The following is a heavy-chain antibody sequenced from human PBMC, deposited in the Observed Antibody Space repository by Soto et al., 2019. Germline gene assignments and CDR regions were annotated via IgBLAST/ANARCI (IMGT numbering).Heavy chain of an antibody. D-gene: IGHD2-2*01. CDR3: ATVVILVPTAYDSCYYDMDV. J-gene: IGHJ6*02. CDR2: IIPIVGTG. V-gene: IGHV1-69*06. CDR1: GGTFSNYA. Sequence: QVQLVQSGAEVRKPGSSVTVSCKASGGTFSNYAISWVRQAPGQGLEWMGGIIPIVGTGSYAQKFQGRATITADKLTTTAYMAMSRVRLEDTAVYYCATVVILVPTAYDSCYYDMDVWGPGTMVTVSS.